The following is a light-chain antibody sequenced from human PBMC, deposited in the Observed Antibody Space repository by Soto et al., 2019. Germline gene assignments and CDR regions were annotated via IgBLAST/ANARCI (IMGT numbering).Light chain of an antibody. CDR1: QSLSSRY. CDR2: GAS. Sequence: EIVLTQSPGTLSLSPGERATLSCRASQSLSSRYLAWYQQKAGRAPRLLIYGASTTATGIPDRFGGIGSGTDFTLIFSRLEPEDCAVYFCQQYGTSPITFGQGTRLES. V-gene: IGKV3-20*01. J-gene: IGKJ5*01. CDR3: QQYGTSPIT.